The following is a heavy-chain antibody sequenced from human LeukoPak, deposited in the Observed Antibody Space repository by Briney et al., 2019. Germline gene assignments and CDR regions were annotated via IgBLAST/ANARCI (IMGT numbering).Heavy chain of an antibody. CDR1: GFTFSNYW. V-gene: IGHV3-7*01. CDR3: ARDPVEWELLLDY. J-gene: IGHJ4*02. CDR2: MNIDGSEK. Sequence: GGSLRLSCAASGFTFSNYWMGWVRQAPGERLEWVANMNIDGSEKYYADSVKGRFSISRDDARNSVYLQMASLRVEDTAVYYCARDPVEWELLLDYWGQGTLVTVSS. D-gene: IGHD1-26*01.